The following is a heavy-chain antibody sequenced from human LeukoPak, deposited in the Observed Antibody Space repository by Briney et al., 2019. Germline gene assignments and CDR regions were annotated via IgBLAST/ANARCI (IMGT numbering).Heavy chain of an antibody. Sequence: QSGGSLRLSCAASGFTFSDYWMHWVRQAPGKGLVWVSRIKSDGGLTNYADSVKGRFTISRDNTKNTLYLQLNSLRAEDTAVYYCARGSQSTPIPHDYFDYWGQGTLVTVSS. D-gene: IGHD2-2*02. V-gene: IGHV3-74*01. J-gene: IGHJ4*02. CDR3: ARGSQSTPIPHDYFDY. CDR1: GFTFSDYW. CDR2: IKSDGGLT.